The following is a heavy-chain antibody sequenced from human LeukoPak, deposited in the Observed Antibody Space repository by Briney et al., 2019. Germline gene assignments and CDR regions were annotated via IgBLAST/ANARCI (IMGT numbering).Heavy chain of an antibody. CDR1: GFTFSDNY. CDR3: ARGVYGSGSYPY. D-gene: IGHD3-10*01. J-gene: IGHJ4*02. CDR2: ISSSGNTI. Sequence: GGSLRLSCAASGFTFSDNYMSWLRQAPGKGLEWLSYISSSGNTIYYADSVKGRFTISRDNAKNSLYLQMNSLRADDTAVYYCARGVYGSGSYPYWGQGTLVTVSS. V-gene: IGHV3-11*01.